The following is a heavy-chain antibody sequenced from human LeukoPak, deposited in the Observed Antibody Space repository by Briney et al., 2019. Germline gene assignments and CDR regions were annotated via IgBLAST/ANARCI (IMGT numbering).Heavy chain of an antibody. Sequence: GGSLRLSCAASGFTFSFYWMHWVRQGPGKGLEWVSRISSDGSTTSYADSVKGRFTISRDNAKSTLYLQMNSLRAEDTAMYYCARDYGDYVGDFDYCGQGTLVTVSS. J-gene: IGHJ4*02. D-gene: IGHD4-17*01. CDR3: ARDYGDYVGDFDY. V-gene: IGHV3-74*01. CDR2: ISSDGSTT. CDR1: GFTFSFYW.